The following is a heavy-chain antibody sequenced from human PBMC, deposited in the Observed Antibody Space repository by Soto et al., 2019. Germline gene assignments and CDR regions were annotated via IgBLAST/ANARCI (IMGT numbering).Heavy chain of an antibody. V-gene: IGHV3-21*01. D-gene: IGHD6-6*01. CDR2: ISNGRSFI. CDR3: ARFSSFNVLNWFDP. Sequence: GESLSLSSAASGFTFSSSTMRWVRQAPGKGLEWVSSISNGRSFIYYADSVKGRFTISRDKSNDSLYLQMNSLRAEDTAVYYCARFSSFNVLNWFDPWGQGTLVTVSS. CDR1: GFTFSSST. J-gene: IGHJ5*02.